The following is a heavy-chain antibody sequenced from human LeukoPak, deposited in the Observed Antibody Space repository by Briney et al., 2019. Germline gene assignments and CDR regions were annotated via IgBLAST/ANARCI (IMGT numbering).Heavy chain of an antibody. Sequence: GGSLRLSCAASGFTFSSYAMSWVRQAPGKGLEWVSAISGSGGSTYYADSVKGRFTISRDNSKNTLYLQMNSLRAEDTAVYYCAKVDCSSTSCHAPFDYWGRGTLVTVSS. CDR2: ISGSGGST. CDR3: AKVDCSSTSCHAPFDY. D-gene: IGHD2-2*01. V-gene: IGHV3-23*01. CDR1: GFTFSSYA. J-gene: IGHJ4*02.